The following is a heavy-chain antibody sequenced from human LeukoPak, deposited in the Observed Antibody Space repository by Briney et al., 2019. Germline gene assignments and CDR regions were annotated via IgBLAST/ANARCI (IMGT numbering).Heavy chain of an antibody. J-gene: IGHJ3*02. CDR3: ARLPVDYGDAFDI. CDR2: INHSGST. CDR1: GGSISSGIYY. Sequence: PSETLSLTCTVSGGSISSGIYYWSWIRQPPGKGLEWIGEINHSGSTNYNPSLKSRVTISVDTSKNQFSLKLSSVTAADTAVYYCARLPVDYGDAFDIWGQGTMVTVSS. V-gene: IGHV4-39*07. D-gene: IGHD4-17*01.